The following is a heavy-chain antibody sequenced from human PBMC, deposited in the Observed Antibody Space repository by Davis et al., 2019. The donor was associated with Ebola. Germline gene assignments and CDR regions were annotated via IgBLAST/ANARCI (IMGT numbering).Heavy chain of an antibody. V-gene: IGHV3-9*01. CDR2: ISWNSGSI. CDR1: GFTFDDYA. J-gene: IGHJ4*02. CDR3: AKDMVLRYYDSSGYYAPFDH. D-gene: IGHD3-22*01. Sequence: SLKISCAASGFTFDDYAMHWVRQAPGKGLEWVSGISWNSGSIGYADSVKGRFTISRDNAKNSLYLQMNSLRAEDTALYYCAKDMVLRYYDSSGYYAPFDHWGQGTLVTVSS.